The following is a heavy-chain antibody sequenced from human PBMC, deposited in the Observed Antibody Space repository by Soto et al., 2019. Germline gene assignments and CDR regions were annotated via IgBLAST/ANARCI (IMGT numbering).Heavy chain of an antibody. CDR3: ARVKSPSYSTNGVCYTPFDY. V-gene: IGHV1-69*06. D-gene: IGHD2-8*01. Sequence: GASVKVSCKASGGTFSSYAISWVRQAPGQGLEWMGGIIPIFGTANYAQKFQGRVTITADKSTSTAYMELSSLRSEDTAVYYCARVKSPSYSTNGVCYTPFDYWGQGTLVTVSS. J-gene: IGHJ4*02. CDR1: GGTFSSYA. CDR2: IIPIFGTA.